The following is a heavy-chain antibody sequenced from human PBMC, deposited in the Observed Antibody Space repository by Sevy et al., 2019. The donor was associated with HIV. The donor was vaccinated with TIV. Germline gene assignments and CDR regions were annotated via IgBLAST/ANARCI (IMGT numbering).Heavy chain of an antibody. J-gene: IGHJ4*02. CDR3: ARDLASGWYPLDY. Sequence: GGSLRLSCAASGFTFRSYDMHWVRQAPGKGPEWVAIIYYDESLKYYADSMKGRFTISRDNSKNTLYLQMNSLRVDDTAVDYCARDLASGWYPLDYWGQGTLVTVSS. CDR1: GFTFRSYD. D-gene: IGHD6-19*01. V-gene: IGHV3-33*01. CDR2: IYYDESLK.